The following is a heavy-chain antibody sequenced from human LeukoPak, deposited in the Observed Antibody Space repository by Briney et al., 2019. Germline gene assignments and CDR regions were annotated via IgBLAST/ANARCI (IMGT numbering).Heavy chain of an antibody. CDR1: GGSISSYY. CDR2: IYTSGST. Sequence: SETLSLTCTVSGGSISSYYWSWIRQPAGKGLEWIGRIYTSGSTNYNPSLKSRVTMSVDTSKNQFSLKLSSVTAADTAVYYCARDWELYYYDSSGCSRSGIMDAFDIWGQGTMVTVSS. V-gene: IGHV4-4*07. CDR3: ARDWELYYYDSSGCSRSGIMDAFDI. D-gene: IGHD3-22*01. J-gene: IGHJ3*02.